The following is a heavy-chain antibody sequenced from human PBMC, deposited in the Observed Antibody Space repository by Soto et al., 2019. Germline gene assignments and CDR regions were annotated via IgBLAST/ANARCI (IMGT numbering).Heavy chain of an antibody. CDR3: ARGWSVVVVAGTPYYYYGMDV. D-gene: IGHD2-15*01. CDR2: IYHSGST. J-gene: IGHJ6*02. V-gene: IGHV4-4*02. Sequence: SETLSLTCAVSGGSISSSNWWSWVRQPPGKGLEWIGEIYHSGSTNYNPSLKSRVTISVDKSKNQFSLKLSSVTAADTAVYYCARGWSVVVVAGTPYYYYGMDVWGQGTTVTVSS. CDR1: GGSISSSNW.